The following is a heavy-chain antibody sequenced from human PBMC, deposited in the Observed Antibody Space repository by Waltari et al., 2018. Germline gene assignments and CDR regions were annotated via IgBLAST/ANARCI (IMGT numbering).Heavy chain of an antibody. CDR3: AKDLYRSGSMDV. CDR2: ITGSGGST. J-gene: IGHJ6*02. Sequence: EVQLVESGGGLVQPGGSLRLSCAASGFTFTTYAMHCVRQAPGKGLEWVSTITGSGGSTYYPDSVKGRFTISRDNSKNTLYLQMNSLRAEDTAVYYCAKDLYRSGSMDVWGQGTTVTVSS. V-gene: IGHV3-23*04. CDR1: GFTFTTYA. D-gene: IGHD6-25*01.